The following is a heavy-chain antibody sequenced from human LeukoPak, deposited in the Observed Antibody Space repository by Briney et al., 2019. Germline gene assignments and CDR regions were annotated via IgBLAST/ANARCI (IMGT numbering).Heavy chain of an antibody. CDR2: IYNSGRT. V-gene: IGHV4-31*03. CDR1: GGSISSGDYY. CDR3: ARGGYGSGSYDY. J-gene: IGHJ4*02. D-gene: IGHD3-10*01. Sequence: SQTLSLTCTVSGGSISSGDYYWTWIRHHPGKGLEWFGYIYNSGRTYYNPSLKSRVSISGDTSKNQFSLKLSSVSAADTAVYYCARGGYGSGSYDYWGQGTLVTVSS.